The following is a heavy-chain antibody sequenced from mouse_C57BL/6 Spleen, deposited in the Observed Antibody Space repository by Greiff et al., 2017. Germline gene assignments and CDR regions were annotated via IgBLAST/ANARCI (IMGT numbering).Heavy chain of an antibody. CDR1: GYTFTSYW. J-gene: IGHJ4*01. CDR3: AMADYPYAMDY. CDR2: IHPSDSDT. V-gene: IGHV1-74*01. D-gene: IGHD2-4*01. Sequence: QVQLKQPGAELVKPGASVKVSCKASGYTFTSYWMHWVKQRPGQGLEWIGRIHPSDSDTNYNQKFKGKATLTVDKSSSTAYMQLSSLTSEDSAVYSCAMADYPYAMDYWGQGTSVTVSS.